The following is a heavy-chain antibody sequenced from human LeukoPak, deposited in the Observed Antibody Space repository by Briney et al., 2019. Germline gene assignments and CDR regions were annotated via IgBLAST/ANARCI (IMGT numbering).Heavy chain of an antibody. CDR2: IYPGDSDV. CDR3: TRHQQQLDTRDYYGMDV. J-gene: IGHJ6*02. V-gene: IGHV5-51*01. D-gene: IGHD6-13*01. Sequence: ESLKISWEGSRYSFTNYWTDWVRQRPGKGLEWIGTIYPGDSDVRYRPSFEGQVTISPDKSTSPAALQWRSLKASDTATYYCTRHQQQLDTRDYYGMDVWGQGTTVTVSS. CDR1: RYSFTNYW.